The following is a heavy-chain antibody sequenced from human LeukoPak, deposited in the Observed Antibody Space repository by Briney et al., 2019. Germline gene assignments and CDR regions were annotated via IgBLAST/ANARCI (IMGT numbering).Heavy chain of an antibody. J-gene: IGHJ4*02. V-gene: IGHV4-39*07. CDR3: ARVGPRQLYGDYVLSLDY. CDR2: ICYTGNT. D-gene: IGHD4-17*01. CDR1: GGSISSTKTC. Sequence: PSETLSLTCAVSGGSISSTKTCGDWIRQPPGKGMEWIGTICYTGNTYYKPSLKSRVTISVDKSKNQFSLKLSSVTAADTAVYYCARVGPRQLYGDYVLSLDYWGQGTLVTVSS.